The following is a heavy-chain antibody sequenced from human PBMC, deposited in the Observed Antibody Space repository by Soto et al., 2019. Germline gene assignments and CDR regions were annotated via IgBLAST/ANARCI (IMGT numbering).Heavy chain of an antibody. CDR1: GGSIGSYY. Sequence: SETLSLTCTVSGGSIGSYYWSWIRQRPGKGLEWIGYIYYSGSTNYNPSLKSRVTISVDTSKNQFSLKLSSVTAADTAVYYCARDKGIWGSYRYTGFAFDIWGQGTMVTVSS. CDR3: ARDKGIWGSYRYTGFAFDI. V-gene: IGHV4-59*01. D-gene: IGHD3-16*02. CDR2: IYYSGST. J-gene: IGHJ3*02.